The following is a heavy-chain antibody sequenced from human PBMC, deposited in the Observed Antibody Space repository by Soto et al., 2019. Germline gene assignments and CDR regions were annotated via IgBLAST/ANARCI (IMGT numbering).Heavy chain of an antibody. J-gene: IGHJ4*02. CDR3: ARGKDRATVTTFDY. CDR1: GFTFSTYA. V-gene: IGHV3-23*01. Sequence: PGGSLSLPVAPSGFTFSTYAMNWVRQAPGTGLEWVSVIPGSGGSTYYADSVKGRFTISRDNSKNTVDLQMNSLRAEDTAVYYCARGKDRATVTTFDYWGQGTLVTVSS. CDR2: IPGSGGST. D-gene: IGHD4-17*01.